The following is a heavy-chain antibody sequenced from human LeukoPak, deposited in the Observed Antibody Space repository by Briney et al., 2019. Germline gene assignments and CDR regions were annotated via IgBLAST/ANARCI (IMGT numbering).Heavy chain of an antibody. D-gene: IGHD2-2*01. CDR1: GFTFSSYA. CDR2: ISSSSSYI. Sequence: SGGSLRLSCSASGFTFSSYAMHWVRQAPGKGLEWVSSISSSSSYIYYADSVKGRFTISRDNDKNSLYLQMNSLRAEDTAVYYCARGVRNCSSTSCYGLFDYWGQGTLVTVSS. CDR3: ARGVRNCSSTSCYGLFDY. V-gene: IGHV3-21*01. J-gene: IGHJ4*02.